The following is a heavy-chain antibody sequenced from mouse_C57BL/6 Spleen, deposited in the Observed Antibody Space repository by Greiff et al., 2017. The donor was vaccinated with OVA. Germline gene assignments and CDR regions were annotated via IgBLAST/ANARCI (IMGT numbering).Heavy chain of an antibody. V-gene: IGHV1-4*01. CDR3: ARTYYDEAMDY. J-gene: IGHJ4*01. CDR1: GYTFTSYT. Sequence: QVQLQQSGAELARPGASVKMSCKASGYTFTSYTMHWVNQRPGQGLEWIGYINPSSGYTKYNQKFKDKATLTADKSSSTAYMQLSSLTSEDSAVYYCARTYYDEAMDYWGQGTSVTVSS. D-gene: IGHD2-4*01. CDR2: INPSSGYT.